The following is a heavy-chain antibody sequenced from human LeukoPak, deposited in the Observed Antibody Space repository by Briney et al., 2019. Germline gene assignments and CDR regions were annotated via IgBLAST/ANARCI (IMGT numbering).Heavy chain of an antibody. CDR3: ARIRSGYFDY. CDR1: GGSISSYY. Sequence: SETLSLTCTVSGGSISSYYWSWIRQPPGKGLEWIGRIYTSGSTDYNPSLKSRVTISVDTSKNRFSLKLSSVTAADTAVYYCARIRSGYFDYWGQGTLVTVSS. D-gene: IGHD1-26*01. J-gene: IGHJ4*02. V-gene: IGHV4-4*09. CDR2: IYTSGST.